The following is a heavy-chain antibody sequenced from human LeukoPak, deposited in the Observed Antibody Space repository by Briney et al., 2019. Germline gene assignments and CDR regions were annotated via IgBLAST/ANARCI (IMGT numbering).Heavy chain of an antibody. D-gene: IGHD2-15*01. CDR1: GGSFSGYY. J-gene: IGHJ4*02. Sequence: PSEALSLTCAVHGGSFSGYYWSWIRQPPGKGLEWIGEINHSGSINYNPSLKSRVTISIDTSKNQFSLKLSSVTAADTAVYYCASPDCSGGSCQSGVFGYWGQGTLVTVSS. V-gene: IGHV4-34*01. CDR2: INHSGSI. CDR3: ASPDCSGGSCQSGVFGY.